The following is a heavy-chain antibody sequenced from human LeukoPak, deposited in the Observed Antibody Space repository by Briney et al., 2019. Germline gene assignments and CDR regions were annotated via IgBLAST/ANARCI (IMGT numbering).Heavy chain of an antibody. D-gene: IGHD6-13*01. V-gene: IGHV1-69*13. J-gene: IGHJ4*02. CDR1: GGTFSSYA. CDR2: IIPTFGTA. Sequence: GASVKVSCKASGGTFSSYAISWVRQAPGQGLEWMGGIIPTFGTANYAQKFQGRVTITADESTSTAYMELSSLRSEDTAVYYCARVRSRAGWQPPDDYWGQGTLVTVSS. CDR3: ARVRSRAGWQPPDDY.